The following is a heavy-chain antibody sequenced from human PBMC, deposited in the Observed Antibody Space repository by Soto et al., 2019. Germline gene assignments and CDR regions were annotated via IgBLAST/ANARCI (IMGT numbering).Heavy chain of an antibody. CDR1: GFSFSNYA. Sequence: EVQLLESGGGLVQPGGSLRLSCAASGFSFSNYALTWVLRAPGKGLAWVSVISGSAATIHYADSVKGRFTISRDNSKNTLYLQMNSLRAEDTAVYYCEKGRKGYSYTICSPWAFDIWGQGTMVTVSS. CDR2: ISGSAATI. D-gene: IGHD3-16*01. J-gene: IGHJ3*02. V-gene: IGHV3-23*01. CDR3: EKGRKGYSYTICSPWAFDI.